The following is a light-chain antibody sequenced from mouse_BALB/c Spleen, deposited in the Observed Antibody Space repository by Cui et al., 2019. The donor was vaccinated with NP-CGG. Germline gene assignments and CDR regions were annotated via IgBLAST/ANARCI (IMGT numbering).Light chain of an antibody. Sequence: QAVVTQESALTTSPGETVTFTCRSSTGAVTTSNYANWVQEKPDHLFTGLIGGTNNRAPGVPARFSGSLIGDKAAFTITGAQTEDEAIYFCALWYSNHWVIGGGTKLTVL. J-gene: IGLJ1*01. CDR3: ALWYSNHWV. CDR1: TGAVTTSNY. V-gene: IGLV1*01. CDR2: GTN.